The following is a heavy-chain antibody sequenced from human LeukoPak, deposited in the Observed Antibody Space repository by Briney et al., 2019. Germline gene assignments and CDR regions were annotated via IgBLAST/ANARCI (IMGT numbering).Heavy chain of an antibody. J-gene: IGHJ1*01. Sequence: GGSLRLSCAASGLTFSSYRMSWVRQAPGKGLEWVAIIKGDGSEKAYVDSVKGRFSISRDNAENSLYLQMSSLRAEDTAVYYCAKDWGYGEAGIGLWGQGPRVTVSS. D-gene: IGHD6-13*01. V-gene: IGHV3-7*04. CDR2: IKGDGSEK. CDR3: AKDWGYGEAGIGL. CDR1: GLTFSSYR.